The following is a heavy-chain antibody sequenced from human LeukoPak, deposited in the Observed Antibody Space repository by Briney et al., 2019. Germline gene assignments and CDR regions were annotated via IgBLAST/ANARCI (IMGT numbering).Heavy chain of an antibody. D-gene: IGHD2-8*01. CDR2: IKQNGSEK. V-gene: IGHV3-7*01. CDR3: ADPGVGY. CDR1: GFSFSDYW. Sequence: PGGSLRLSCAASGFSFSDYWMSWVRQTPGKGLEWVANIKQNGSEKSYVDSVKGRFTISRDNAQNSLYLQMNNLRADDTAVYYCADPGVGYWGQGTLVTVSS. J-gene: IGHJ4*02.